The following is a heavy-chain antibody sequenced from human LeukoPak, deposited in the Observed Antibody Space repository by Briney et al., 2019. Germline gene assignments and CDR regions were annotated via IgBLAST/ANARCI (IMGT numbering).Heavy chain of an antibody. D-gene: IGHD6-13*01. J-gene: IGHJ4*02. CDR3: ARVVGKYSSSWYY. Sequence: SETLSLTCSVSGGSISSSTYNWGWIRQPPGKGLEWIGTISYSGSTNYNPSLKSRVTISVDTSKNQFSLKLSSVTAADTAVYYCARVVGKYSSSWYYWGQGTLVTVSS. CDR1: GGSISSSTYN. V-gene: IGHV4-39*01. CDR2: ISYSGST.